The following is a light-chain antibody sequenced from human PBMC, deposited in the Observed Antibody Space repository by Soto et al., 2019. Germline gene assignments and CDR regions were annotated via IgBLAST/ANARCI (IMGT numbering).Light chain of an antibody. V-gene: IGKV1-39*01. CDR1: QSIGTH. CDR3: QQTYITPPIT. Sequence: DIQMTQSPFSLSASVGDRATITCRASQSIGTHLNWYQQKPGKAPKVLIYAASTLQRGVPSRFSGSGSGRDFTLTISNLQPEDLATYYCQQTYITPPITFGQGTRLEI. J-gene: IGKJ5*01. CDR2: AAS.